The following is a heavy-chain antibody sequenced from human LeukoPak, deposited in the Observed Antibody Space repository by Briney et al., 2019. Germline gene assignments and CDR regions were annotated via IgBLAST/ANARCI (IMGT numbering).Heavy chain of an antibody. CDR2: ISYDGSNK. D-gene: IGHD6-19*01. V-gene: IGHV3-30*03. J-gene: IGHJ4*02. CDR3: ARTTSGWYGNFDY. CDR1: GSTFSSYG. Sequence: GGSLRLSCAASGSTFSSYGMHWVRQAPGKGLEWVAVISYDGSNKNYADSVKGRFTIFRDDSKNTLYLQMNSLRAEDTAVYYCARTTSGWYGNFDYWGQGTLVTVSS.